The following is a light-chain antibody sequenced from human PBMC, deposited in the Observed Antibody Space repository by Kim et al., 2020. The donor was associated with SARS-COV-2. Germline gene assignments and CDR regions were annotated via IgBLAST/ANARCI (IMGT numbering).Light chain of an antibody. J-gene: IGKJ1*01. V-gene: IGKV3-20*01. Sequence: SPGERATLSCRASQSVSSSYLAWYQQKPGQAPRLLIYGASSRATGIPDRFSGSGSGTDFTLTISRVEPEDFAVYYCQQYGSSPWTFGQGTKVDIK. CDR2: GAS. CDR1: QSVSSSY. CDR3: QQYGSSPWT.